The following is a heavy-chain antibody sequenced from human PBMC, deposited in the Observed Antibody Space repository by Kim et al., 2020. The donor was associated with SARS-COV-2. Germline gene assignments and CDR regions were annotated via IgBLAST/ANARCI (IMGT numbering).Heavy chain of an antibody. CDR2: SEK. CDR3: ARSSGWVTDY. V-gene: IGHV3-7*04. D-gene: IGHD6-19*01. J-gene: IGHJ4*02. Sequence: SEKYDMDSVEGRFTISRDNGKNSLYLQINNLRAEDTAVYYCARSSGWVTDYWGQGTLVTVSS.